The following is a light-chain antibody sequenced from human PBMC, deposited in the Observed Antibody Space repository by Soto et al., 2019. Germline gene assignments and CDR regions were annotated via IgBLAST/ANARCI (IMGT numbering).Light chain of an antibody. CDR1: QGISSY. Sequence: DIQLTQSPAFLSASVGDRVTITCRASQGISSYLAWYQQKPGKAPRLVIYAASTLRTGVPSRFSGSGSGTEFTLTISSLQPEDFATYYCQQLNSYPPFTFGHGTKVDIK. J-gene: IGKJ3*01. CDR2: AAS. CDR3: QQLNSYPPFT. V-gene: IGKV1-9*01.